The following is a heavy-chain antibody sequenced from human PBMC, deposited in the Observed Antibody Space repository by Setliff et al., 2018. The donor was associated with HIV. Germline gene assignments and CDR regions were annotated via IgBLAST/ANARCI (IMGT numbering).Heavy chain of an antibody. CDR1: GDTFSNSA. CDR3: ARDVDHMMDV. J-gene: IGHJ6*02. V-gene: IGHV1-69*05. Sequence: SVKVSCKASGDTFSNSAIYWVRQAPGQGLEWMGGIIPLYGTSKYAQKFQGRVAITTDELMTTAYMELTSLRSEDTAVYFCARDVDHMMDVWGQGTTVTVSS. CDR2: IIPLYGTS.